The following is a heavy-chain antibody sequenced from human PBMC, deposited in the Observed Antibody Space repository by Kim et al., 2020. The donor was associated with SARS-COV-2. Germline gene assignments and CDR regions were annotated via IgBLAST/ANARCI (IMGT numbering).Heavy chain of an antibody. CDR3: AREGVDTAMVTYYYYGMDV. Sequence: ASVKVSCKASGYTFTGYFIHWVRLAPGQGLEWMGWINPNSGVTNYAQRFRGWVTMTRDTSISTAYMELSRLRSDDTAVYYCAREGVDTAMVTYYYYGMDVWGQGTTVTVSS. D-gene: IGHD5-18*01. V-gene: IGHV1-2*04. J-gene: IGHJ6*02. CDR2: INPNSGVT. CDR1: GYTFTGYF.